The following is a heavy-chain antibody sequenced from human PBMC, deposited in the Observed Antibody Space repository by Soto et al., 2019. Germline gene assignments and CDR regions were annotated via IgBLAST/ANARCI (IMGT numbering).Heavy chain of an antibody. CDR1: GYNFTSYG. Sequence: ASVKVSCKASGYNFTSYGISWVRQAPGQGLEWMGWISPHNDRTKYARRFQDRVTMTTETPASTVYMELGSLRSDDTAVYYCARDLYYSSGRYFDHDAFDIWGQGTVVTV. CDR2: ISPHNDRT. J-gene: IGHJ3*02. V-gene: IGHV1-18*01. D-gene: IGHD6-19*01. CDR3: ARDLYYSSGRYFDHDAFDI.